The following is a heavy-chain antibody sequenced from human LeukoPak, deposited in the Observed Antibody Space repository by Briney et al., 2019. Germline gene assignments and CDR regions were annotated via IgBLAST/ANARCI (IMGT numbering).Heavy chain of an antibody. CDR1: GGSISSYY. CDR2: IYTSGST. CDR3: ARLRYGDFYYYYYMDV. Sequence: SETLSLTCTVSGGSISSYYWSWIRQPPGKGLEWIGYIYTSGSTNYNPSLKSRVYISVDTSKNQFSLKLSSVTAADTAVYYCARLRYGDFYYYYYMDVWGKGTTVTVSS. D-gene: IGHD4-17*01. J-gene: IGHJ6*03. V-gene: IGHV4-4*09.